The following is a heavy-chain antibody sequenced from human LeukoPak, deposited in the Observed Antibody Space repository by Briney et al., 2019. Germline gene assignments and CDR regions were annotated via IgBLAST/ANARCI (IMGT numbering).Heavy chain of an antibody. V-gene: IGHV1-2*02. J-gene: IGHJ4*02. CDR3: ARGSYNTGGAYDV. CDR2: INPAIGGT. Sequence: GASVKVSCKAAGYIFTGYYMHWVRQAPGQGLEWLGWINPAIGGTKYAQKFQDRITMTRDPSISTAYIDLSSLTSDDTAVYFCARGSYNTGGAYDVWGQGALVTVSS. D-gene: IGHD2-8*02. CDR1: GYIFTGYY.